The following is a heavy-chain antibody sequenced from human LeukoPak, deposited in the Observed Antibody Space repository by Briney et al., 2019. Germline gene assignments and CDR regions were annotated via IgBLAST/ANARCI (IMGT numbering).Heavy chain of an antibody. CDR2: ISNRPGPP. CDR3: AASIPMIDDALDM. D-gene: IGHD3-22*01. V-gene: IGHV3-23*01. J-gene: IGHJ3*02. Sequence: SAISNRPGPPLYADSVRGRFIISSDNSKNTLYLQMSSLRAEDTAVYYCAASIPMIDDALDMWGQGTMITVSS.